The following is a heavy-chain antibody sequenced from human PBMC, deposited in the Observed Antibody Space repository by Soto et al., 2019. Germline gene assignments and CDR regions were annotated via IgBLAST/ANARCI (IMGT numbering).Heavy chain of an antibody. D-gene: IGHD6-19*01. CDR3: ARSFSAVAGSGY. CDR1: GYSFTSYW. V-gene: IGHV5-10-1*01. J-gene: IGHJ4*02. CDR2: IDPSDSYT. Sequence: GESLKISCQGSGYSFTSYWISWVRQMPGKGLEWMGRIDPSDSYTNYSPSFQGHVTISADKSISTAYLQWSSLKASDTAMYYCARSFSAVAGSGYWGQGTLVTVSS.